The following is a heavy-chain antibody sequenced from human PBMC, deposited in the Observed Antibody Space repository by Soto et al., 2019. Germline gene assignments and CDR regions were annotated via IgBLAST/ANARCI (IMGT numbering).Heavy chain of an antibody. V-gene: IGHV1-18*04. CDR3: ARAGPLDYDYVWGSYHPGFVY. Sequence: QVQLVQSGAEVKKPGASVKVSCKASGYTFTSYGISWVRQAPGQGLEWMGWISAYNGNTNYAQKLQGRVTMTTDTSTSTAYMELRSLRSDDTAVYYCARAGPLDYDYVWGSYHPGFVYWGQGTLVTVSS. J-gene: IGHJ4*02. D-gene: IGHD3-16*02. CDR1: GYTFTSYG. CDR2: ISAYNGNT.